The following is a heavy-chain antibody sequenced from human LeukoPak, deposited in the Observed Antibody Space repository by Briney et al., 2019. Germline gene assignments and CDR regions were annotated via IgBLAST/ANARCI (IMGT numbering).Heavy chain of an antibody. V-gene: IGHV5-10-1*01. CDR1: GYNFTNNW. D-gene: IGHD3-10*01. Sequence: GESLKISCKGSGYNFTNNWIGWVRQVPGKGLEWMGRMDPSDSYTNYSPSFQGHVTISADKSISTAYLQWNSLKASDTAMYYCARLQMLRGITDAFDIWGQGTMVTVSS. CDR3: ARLQMLRGITDAFDI. J-gene: IGHJ3*02. CDR2: MDPSDSYT.